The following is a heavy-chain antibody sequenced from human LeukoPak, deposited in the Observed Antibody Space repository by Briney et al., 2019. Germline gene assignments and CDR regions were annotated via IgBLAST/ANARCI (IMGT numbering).Heavy chain of an antibody. CDR1: GGSISSYY. Sequence: SETLSLTCTVSGGSISSYYWSWIRQPPGKGLEWSGYIYYSGSTNYNPSLKSRVTISVDTSKNQYSLKLSSVTAADTAVYYCARLYYDSSGYRFDYWGQGTLVTVSS. D-gene: IGHD3-22*01. CDR2: IYYSGST. J-gene: IGHJ4*02. V-gene: IGHV4-59*08. CDR3: ARLYYDSSGYRFDY.